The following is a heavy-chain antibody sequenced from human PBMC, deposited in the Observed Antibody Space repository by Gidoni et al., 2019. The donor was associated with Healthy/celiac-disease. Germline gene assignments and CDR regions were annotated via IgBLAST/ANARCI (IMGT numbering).Heavy chain of an antibody. J-gene: IGHJ3*02. V-gene: IGHV3-23*01. CDR3: AKRVCTRPCSDAFDI. D-gene: IGHD3-10*02. Sequence: EGQLLESGGGLVQPGGSLRLSCAAAGVTFSSYAMRWVRQAPGKGLEWVEAIRCSGGSTYYADSVRGRFTTSRDNSKNTLYLQMNSLRAEDTAVYCCAKRVCTRPCSDAFDIWGQGTMVTVSS. CDR1: GVTFSSYA. CDR2: IRCSGGST.